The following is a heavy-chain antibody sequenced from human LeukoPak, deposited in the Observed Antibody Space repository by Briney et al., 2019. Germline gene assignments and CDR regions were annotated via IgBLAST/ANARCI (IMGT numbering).Heavy chain of an antibody. CDR2: INTNTGNP. CDR3: AREVGSSWYSPNQYYFDY. D-gene: IGHD6-13*01. J-gene: IGHJ4*02. CDR1: GYTFTSYA. V-gene: IGHV7-4-1*02. Sequence: ASVKVSCKASGYTFTSYAMNWVRQAPGQGLEWMGWINTNTGNPTYAQGFTGQFVFSLDTSVSTAYLQISSLKAEDTAVYYCAREVGSSWYSPNQYYFDYWGQGTLVTVSS.